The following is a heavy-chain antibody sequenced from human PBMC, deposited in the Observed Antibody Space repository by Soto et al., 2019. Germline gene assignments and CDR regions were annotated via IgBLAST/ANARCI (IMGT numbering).Heavy chain of an antibody. CDR2: ISDDGGNT. CDR1: GFTFSSYG. Sequence: GGSLRLSCAASGFTFSSYGMHWVRQAPGKGLEWVADISDDGGNTYYADSVKGRFTISRDNSKSTLYLQMNSLRAEDTALYYCAKGRSYYYYGVDVWGQGTTVTVSS. J-gene: IGHJ6*02. V-gene: IGHV3-30*18. CDR3: AKGRSYYYYGVDV.